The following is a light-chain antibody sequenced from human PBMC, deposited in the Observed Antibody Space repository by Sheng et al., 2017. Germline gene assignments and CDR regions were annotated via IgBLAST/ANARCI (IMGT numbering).Light chain of an antibody. J-gene: IGKJ3*01. Sequence: DIQMTQSPSSLSASVGDRVTITCRASQGTSTYLAWYQQKPGKVPKLLISGASTLHSGVPSRFSGGGSGTDFTLTISNLQPEDVATYYCQKYDSDPLTFGPGTRVDI. CDR2: GAS. V-gene: IGKV1-27*01. CDR1: QGTSTY. CDR3: QKYDSDPLT.